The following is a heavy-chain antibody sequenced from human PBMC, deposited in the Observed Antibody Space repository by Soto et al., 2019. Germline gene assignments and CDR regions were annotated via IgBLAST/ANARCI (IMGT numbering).Heavy chain of an antibody. D-gene: IGHD3-10*01. Sequence: QLQRQESGSGLVKPSQTLSLTCTVYGGSISSGGYSWSWIRQPPGKGLEWMGYIFHSGGTYYNPSLRSRVTISVDRSKNQFALKLSAVSAADTAVYYCARVNGYYGVGDGNWFDPWGQGTLLTVS. V-gene: IGHV4-30-2*01. CDR1: GGSISSGGYS. CDR2: IFHSGGT. J-gene: IGHJ5*02. CDR3: ARVNGYYGVGDGNWFDP.